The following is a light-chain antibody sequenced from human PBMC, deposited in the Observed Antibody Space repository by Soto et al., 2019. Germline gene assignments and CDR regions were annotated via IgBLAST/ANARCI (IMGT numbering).Light chain of an antibody. J-gene: IGLJ2*01. V-gene: IGLV6-57*04. CDR2: EDN. Sequence: NFMLTQPHSVSESPGTTVTISCSRSSGGIASNYVQWYQQRPGSAPTTVIYEDNQRPSRVPDRFSGSIDSSTNPASLTISGLKTADEADYFRQFYDSSKQGVFGVGNK. CDR1: SGGIASNY. CDR3: QFYDSSKQGV.